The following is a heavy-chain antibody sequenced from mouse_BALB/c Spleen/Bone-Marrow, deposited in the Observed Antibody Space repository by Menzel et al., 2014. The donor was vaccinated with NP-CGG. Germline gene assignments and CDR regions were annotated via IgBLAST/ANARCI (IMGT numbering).Heavy chain of an antibody. CDR2: IRNKANGYTT. V-gene: IGHV7-3*02. CDR3: ARDTNYGSFYCYFDA. Sequence: DVHLVESGGGLVQPGGSLRLSCATSGFTFTDYYMSWVRQPPGKALEWLGFIRNKANGYTTEYSASVKGRFTISRDNSQSILYLQMNTLRAEDSATYYCARDTNYGSFYCYFDAWGAGTTVTVSS. CDR1: GFTFTDYY. J-gene: IGHJ1*01. D-gene: IGHD1-1*01.